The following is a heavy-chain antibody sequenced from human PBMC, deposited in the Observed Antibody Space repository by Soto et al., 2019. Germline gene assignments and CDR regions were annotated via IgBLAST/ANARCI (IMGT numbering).Heavy chain of an antibody. V-gene: IGHV2-5*02. CDR3: AHRLYFAPGAWFDP. CDR2: IYWDDDK. Sequence: SGPTLVNPTQTLTLTCTLSGFSLSTSGVGVGWIRQPPGKALEWLALIYWDDDKCYSPSLKSRLTITKDTSKNQVVLTMTNMDPVNKPPYYCAHRLYFAPGAWFDPGAQETLATV. D-gene: IGHD2-21*01. CDR1: GFSLSTSGVG. J-gene: IGHJ5*02.